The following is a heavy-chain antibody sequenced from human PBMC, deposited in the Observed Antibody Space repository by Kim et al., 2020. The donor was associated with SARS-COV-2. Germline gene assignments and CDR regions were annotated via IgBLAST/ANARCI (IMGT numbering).Heavy chain of an antibody. CDR3: ARGYIYCSGDSCATNWFDP. D-gene: IGHD2-15*01. Sequence: SETLSLTCAVYGGSFSGHYWSWIRQPPGKGLEWIGEINHSGSTNYNPSLKSRVTISVDTSKNEFSLRLSSVTAADTAVYYCARGYIYCSGDSCATNWFDPWGQGTLVTVSS. J-gene: IGHJ5*02. CDR1: GGSFSGHY. CDR2: INHSGST. V-gene: IGHV4-34*01.